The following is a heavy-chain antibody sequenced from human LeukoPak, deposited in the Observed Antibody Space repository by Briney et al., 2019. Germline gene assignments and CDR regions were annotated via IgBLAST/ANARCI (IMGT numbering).Heavy chain of an antibody. CDR2: INPNSGGT. CDR3: ARDPQEYCGGGSCYLYYFDY. D-gene: IGHD2-15*01. CDR1: GYSFTGYY. J-gene: IGHJ4*02. V-gene: IGHV1-2*02. Sequence: ASVKVSCKASGYSFTGYYMHWVRRAPGQGLEWMGWINPNSGGTSYAQKFQGRVTMTRDTSISTAYMELSRLRSDDTAVYYCARDPQEYCGGGSCYLYYFDYWGQGTLVTVSS.